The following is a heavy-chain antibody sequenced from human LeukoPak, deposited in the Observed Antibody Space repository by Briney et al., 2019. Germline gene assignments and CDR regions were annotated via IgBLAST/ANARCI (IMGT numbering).Heavy chain of an antibody. CDR3: TKSVRSIYWGGAYYFDY. CDR2: ISGSGDST. V-gene: IGHV3-23*01. D-gene: IGHD3-16*01. Sequence: GGSLRLSCAASGFTFRSYAMSWVRQAPGKGLEWVSVISGSGDSTDYADSVKGRFSISRDNSKNTLYLQMNSLRAEDTAVYYCTKSVRSIYWGGAYYFDYWGQGALVTVSS. CDR1: GFTFRSYA. J-gene: IGHJ4*02.